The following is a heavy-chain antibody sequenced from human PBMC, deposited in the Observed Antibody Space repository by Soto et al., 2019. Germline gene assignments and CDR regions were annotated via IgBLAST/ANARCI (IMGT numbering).Heavy chain of an antibody. V-gene: IGHV1-69*17. CDR3: XXQEFSDQYYYGMDV. Sequence: QVQLVQSGAEVKKPGSSVKVSCKASGGTFSIYALSWVRQAPGQGLEWMGGIIPISGIANYAQKFQGRVXXXXXXXXXXXXXXXXXXXXXXXXXXXXXXQEFSDQYYYGMDVWGQGTTVTVSS. CDR2: IIPISGIA. J-gene: IGHJ6*02. CDR1: GGTFSIYA. D-gene: IGHD3-10*01.